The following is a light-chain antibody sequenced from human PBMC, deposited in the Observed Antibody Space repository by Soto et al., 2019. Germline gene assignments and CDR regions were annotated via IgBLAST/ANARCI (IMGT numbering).Light chain of an antibody. CDR3: SSYSSSARLV. CDR1: SNDIGDYNY. CDR2: NVV. J-gene: IGLJ2*01. V-gene: IGLV2-14*03. Sequence: QSALTQPASVSGSPGQSITISCTGTSNDIGDYNYVSWYQQHPGKAPKLIIFNVVNRPSGISNRFSGSKSANTASLTISGLQTEDEGDYYCSSYSSSARLVFGGGTQLTVL.